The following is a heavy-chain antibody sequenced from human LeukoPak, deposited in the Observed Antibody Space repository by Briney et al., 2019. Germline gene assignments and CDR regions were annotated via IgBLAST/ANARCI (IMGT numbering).Heavy chain of an antibody. J-gene: IGHJ4*02. CDR1: GGSISSSSSHY. Sequence: SETLSLTCTVSGGSISSSSSHYWGWIRQPPGKGLEWIGSIYYSGSTYYNPSLKSRVTISVDTSKNQFSLKMSSVTAADTAVYYCAGQEGSYGPNYFDYWGQGTLVTVSS. D-gene: IGHD5-18*01. CDR3: AGQEGSYGPNYFDY. V-gene: IGHV4-39*01. CDR2: IYYSGST.